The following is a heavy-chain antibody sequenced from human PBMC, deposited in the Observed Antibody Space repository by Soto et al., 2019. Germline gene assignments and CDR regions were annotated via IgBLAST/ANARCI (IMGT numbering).Heavy chain of an antibody. Sequence: QVQLVQSGAEVKKPGASVKVSCKASGYTFTSYDINWVRQATGQGLEWMGWMNPNSGNTGYAQKFQGRVTMTRSTSISTAYMELSRLRSEDTAVYYCARGLWWGDWGSGSDAFDIWGQGTMVTVSS. CDR3: ARGLWWGDWGSGSDAFDI. V-gene: IGHV1-8*01. CDR2: MNPNSGNT. J-gene: IGHJ3*02. D-gene: IGHD7-27*01. CDR1: GYTFTSYD.